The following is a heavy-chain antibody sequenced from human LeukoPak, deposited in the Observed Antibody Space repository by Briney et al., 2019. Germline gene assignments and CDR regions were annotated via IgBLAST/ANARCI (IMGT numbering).Heavy chain of an antibody. CDR1: GGSITSSSYY. D-gene: IGHD2-2*01. CDR2: IYYSGRT. Sequence: SETLPLTCTVSGGSITSSSYYWGWIRQPPGKGLEWIGSIYYSGRTYYNPSLKSRVTISVDTSRNQFSLKLSSVTAADTAVYYCARREDIVVVPAAPQGSPFDPWGQGTLVTVSS. CDR3: ARREDIVVVPAAPQGSPFDP. V-gene: IGHV4-39*07. J-gene: IGHJ5*02.